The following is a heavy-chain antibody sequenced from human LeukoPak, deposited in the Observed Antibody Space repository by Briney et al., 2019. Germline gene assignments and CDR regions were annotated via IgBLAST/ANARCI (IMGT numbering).Heavy chain of an antibody. D-gene: IGHD3-10*01. Sequence: GGSLKLSCAASGFTFSSYWMHWVRQTPGKGLMWVSRIESNGLTLYADSVRDRFTISRDNAKNTVYLQMNSLRADDTAMYYCARAVTYFYGSVTYDWFESWGQGTLVTVSS. J-gene: IGHJ5*01. V-gene: IGHV3-74*01. CDR2: IESNGLT. CDR1: GFTFSSYW. CDR3: ARAVTYFYGSVTYDWFES.